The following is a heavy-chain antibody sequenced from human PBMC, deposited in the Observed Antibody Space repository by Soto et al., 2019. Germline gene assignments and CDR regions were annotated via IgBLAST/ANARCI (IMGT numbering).Heavy chain of an antibody. CDR3: AKTNTAMDYYFDY. J-gene: IGHJ4*02. CDR1: GFTFTSYA. V-gene: IGHV3-23*01. Sequence: EVQLLESGGGLVQPGGSLRLSCAASGFTFTSYAMSWVRQAPGKGLEWVSGISGSGGSTYYADSVKGRFAISRDNSKNTLSLQMNSLRAEDTAVYYCAKTNTAMDYYFDYWGQGTLVTVSS. CDR2: ISGSGGST. D-gene: IGHD5-18*01.